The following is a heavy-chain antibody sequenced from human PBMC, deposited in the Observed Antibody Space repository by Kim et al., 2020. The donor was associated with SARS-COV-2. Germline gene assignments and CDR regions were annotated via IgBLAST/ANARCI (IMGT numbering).Heavy chain of an antibody. CDR2: VNAGSGIT. V-gene: IGHV1-3*01. Sequence: ASVKVSCKASGYTFSSYVIHWVRQAPGQSLEWMGLVNAGSGITPYSPKFQDRVTISRDASASTVYMDLSSLRYEDTAFYYFARDRRYLNSGCYSFWGQGTPVSVYS. CDR3: ARDRRYLNSGCYSF. CDR1: GYTFSSYV. D-gene: IGHD3-10*01. J-gene: IGHJ4*02.